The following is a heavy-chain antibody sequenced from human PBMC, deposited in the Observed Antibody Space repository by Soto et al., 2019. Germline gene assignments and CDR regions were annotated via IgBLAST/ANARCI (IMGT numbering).Heavy chain of an antibody. CDR2: INHSGST. J-gene: IGHJ4*02. D-gene: IGHD6-6*01. Sequence: SETLSLTCAVYGGSFSGYYWSWIRQPPGKGLEWIGEINHSGSTNYNPSLKSRVTISVDTSKNQFSLKLSSVTAADTAVYYCARAIAARPGRGDYWGQGTLVTVSS. CDR3: ARAIAARPGRGDY. V-gene: IGHV4-34*01. CDR1: GGSFSGYY.